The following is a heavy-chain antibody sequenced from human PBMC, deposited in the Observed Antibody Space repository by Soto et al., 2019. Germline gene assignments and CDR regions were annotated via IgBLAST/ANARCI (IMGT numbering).Heavy chain of an antibody. J-gene: IGHJ6*02. CDR1: GGSISSGGYY. Sequence: SETLSLTCTVSGGSISSGGYYWSWIRQHPGKGLEWIGYIYYSGSTYYSPSLKSRVTISVDTSKNQFSLKLSSVTAADTAVYYCARDRKDYYGSGSYYGFYYYYGMDVWGQGTTVTVSS. CDR3: ARDRKDYYGSGSYYGFYYYYGMDV. D-gene: IGHD3-10*01. V-gene: IGHV4-31*03. CDR2: IYYSGST.